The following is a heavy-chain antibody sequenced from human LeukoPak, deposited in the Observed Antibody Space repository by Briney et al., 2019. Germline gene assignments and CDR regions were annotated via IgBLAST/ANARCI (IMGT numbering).Heavy chain of an antibody. Sequence: SGTLSLTCTVSGGSISSYYWSWIRQPAGKGLEWIGRIYTSGSTNYNPSLKSRVTMSVDTSKNQFSLKLSSVTAADTAVYYCAREVNDYGDYALDYWGQGTLVTVSS. CDR3: AREVNDYGDYALDY. CDR2: IYTSGST. CDR1: GGSISSYY. D-gene: IGHD4-17*01. J-gene: IGHJ4*02. V-gene: IGHV4-4*07.